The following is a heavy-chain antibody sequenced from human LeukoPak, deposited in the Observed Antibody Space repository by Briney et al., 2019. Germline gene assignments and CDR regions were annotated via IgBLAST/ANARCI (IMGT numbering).Heavy chain of an antibody. Sequence: GGSLRLSCAASGFTFSSYSMNWVRQAPGKSLEWVSSISRSGSYIHYAPSVKGRFTISRDNAKRSVYLQMKSLRVDDTALYYCARDPDSRGTEPPFFDHWGRGTLVTVSS. CDR3: ARDPDSRGTEPPFFDH. CDR2: ISRSGSYI. J-gene: IGHJ4*02. D-gene: IGHD3-22*01. CDR1: GFTFSSYS. V-gene: IGHV3-21*01.